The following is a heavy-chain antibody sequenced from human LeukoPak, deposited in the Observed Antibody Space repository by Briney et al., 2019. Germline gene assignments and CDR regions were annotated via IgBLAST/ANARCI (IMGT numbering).Heavy chain of an antibody. J-gene: IGHJ5*02. CDR1: GGSISSSSFY. Sequence: PSETLSLTCTVSGGSISSSSFYWGWTRQPPGKGLEWIGTIFYSGSTYYNPSLRSRVTMSVDTSKNQFSLRLSSVTAADTAVYYCARQGYISGQGFRNNWFDPWGQGSLVTVSS. CDR3: ARQGYISGQGFRNNWFDP. CDR2: IFYSGST. D-gene: IGHD6-19*01. V-gene: IGHV4-39*01.